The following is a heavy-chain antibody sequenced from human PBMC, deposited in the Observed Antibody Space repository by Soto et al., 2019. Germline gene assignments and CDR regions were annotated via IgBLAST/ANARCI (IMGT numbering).Heavy chain of an antibody. V-gene: IGHV4-59*01. D-gene: IGHD2-2*01. J-gene: IGHJ4*02. CDR3: ARDRIGYCSSTSCPLDY. CDR2: IHYSGST. Sequence: PSETLSLTCTVSGGSINSSYWSWIRQPPGKGLEYIGYIHYSGSTNYNPSLKGRVTISVDTSKNQFSLKLSSVTAADTAVYYCARDRIGYCSSTSCPLDYWGQGTLVTVSS. CDR1: GGSINSSY.